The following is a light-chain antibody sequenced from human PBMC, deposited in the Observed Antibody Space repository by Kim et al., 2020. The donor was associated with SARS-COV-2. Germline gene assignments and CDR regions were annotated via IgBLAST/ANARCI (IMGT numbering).Light chain of an antibody. Sequence: PGERATLSCRASQSVSSYLAWYQQKPGQAPRLLIYDASNRATGIPARFSGSGSGTDFTLTISSLEPEDFAVYYCQQRSNWLTFGGGTKVEIK. J-gene: IGKJ4*01. CDR3: QQRSNWLT. V-gene: IGKV3-11*01. CDR1: QSVSSY. CDR2: DAS.